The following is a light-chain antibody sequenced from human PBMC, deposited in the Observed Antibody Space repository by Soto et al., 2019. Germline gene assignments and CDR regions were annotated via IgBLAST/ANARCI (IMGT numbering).Light chain of an antibody. J-gene: IGLJ1*01. V-gene: IGLV3-21*02. CDR1: NTGSTS. Sequence: SYELTQPPSVSVAPGQTARITCGGNNTGSTSVHWYKQSPGQAPVLVVYDDNDRPSGIPERFSGFNSENTATLTITRAEAGDEAEYYCQVWNSSTAHYVFGTGSKVTVL. CDR3: QVWNSSTAHYV. CDR2: DDN.